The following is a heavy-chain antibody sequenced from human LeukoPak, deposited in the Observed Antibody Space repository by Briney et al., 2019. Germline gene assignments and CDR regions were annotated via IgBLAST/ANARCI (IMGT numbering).Heavy chain of an antibody. CDR1: GFTFSSYE. CDR3: AREDGYSFDY. J-gene: IGHJ4*02. D-gene: IGHD5-18*01. CDR2: ISSSGSTI. Sequence: GGSLRLSCAASGFTFSSYEMNWARQAPGKGLEWVSYISSSGSTIYYADSVKGRFTISRDNAKNSLYLQMNSLRAEDTAVYYCAREDGYSFDYWGQGTLVTVSS. V-gene: IGHV3-48*03.